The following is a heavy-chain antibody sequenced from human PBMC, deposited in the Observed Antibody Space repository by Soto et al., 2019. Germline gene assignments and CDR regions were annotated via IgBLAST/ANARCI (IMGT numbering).Heavy chain of an antibody. CDR2: TYYRSKWYN. J-gene: IGHJ3*02. CDR3: ARDLMTIFGVVTLPDAFDI. V-gene: IGHV6-1*01. Sequence: SQTLSLTCVISGDSVSSNSAAWNWIRQSPSRGLEWLGRTYYRSKWYNDYAVSVKSRITINPDTSKNQFSLQLNSVTPEDTAVYYCARDLMTIFGVVTLPDAFDIWGQGTMVTVSS. D-gene: IGHD3-3*01. CDR1: GDSVSSNSAA.